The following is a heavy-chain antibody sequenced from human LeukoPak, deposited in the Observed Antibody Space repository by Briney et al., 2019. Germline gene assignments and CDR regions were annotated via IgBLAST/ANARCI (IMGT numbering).Heavy chain of an antibody. V-gene: IGHV4-39*01. CDR1: GDSIRSSTYY. D-gene: IGHD1-26*01. J-gene: IGHJ4*02. CDR3: AKLYPGTRPPDY. CDR2: IYYSGRT. Sequence: PSETLSLTCTVSGDSIRSSTYYWGWIRQPPGKGLEWIGSIYYSGRTYYNPSLKSRVTISVDTSNNQFSLKLSSVTAADTAVYYCAKLYPGTRPPDYWGQGALVTVSS.